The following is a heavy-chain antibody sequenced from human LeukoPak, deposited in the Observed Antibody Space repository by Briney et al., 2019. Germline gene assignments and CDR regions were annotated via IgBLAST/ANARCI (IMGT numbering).Heavy chain of an antibody. Sequence: GGSLKISCKGSGYSFTSYWIGWVRQMPGKGLEWMGIVYPGDSRTRYSPSFQGQVTISADKSISTAYLQWSSLKASDTAMYYCARGGYCTTTSCYSGGGWFDPWGQGTLVTVSS. CDR3: ARGGYCTTTSCYSGGGWFDP. J-gene: IGHJ5*02. CDR1: GYSFTSYW. D-gene: IGHD2-2*02. CDR2: VYPGDSRT. V-gene: IGHV5-51*01.